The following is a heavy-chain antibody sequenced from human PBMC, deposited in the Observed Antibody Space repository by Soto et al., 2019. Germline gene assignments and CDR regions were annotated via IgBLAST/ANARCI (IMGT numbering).Heavy chain of an antibody. CDR1: GFTFSSYA. J-gene: IGHJ5*02. Sequence: QVQLVESGGGVVQPGRSLRLSCAASGFTFSSYAMHWVRQAPGKGLEWVAVISYDGSNKYYADSVKGRFTISRDNSKNTLYLQMNSLRAEDTAVYYCARVAVAGTKGRECNWFDPWGQGTLVTVSS. D-gene: IGHD6-19*01. V-gene: IGHV3-30-3*01. CDR3: ARVAVAGTKGRECNWFDP. CDR2: ISYDGSNK.